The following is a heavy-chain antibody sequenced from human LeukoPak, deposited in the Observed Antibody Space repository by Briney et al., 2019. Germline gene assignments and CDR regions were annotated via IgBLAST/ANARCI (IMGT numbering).Heavy chain of an antibody. CDR2: IKQDGSEK. V-gene: IGHV3-7*01. Sequence: GGSLRLSCAASGFTLSSFWMGCVRQAPGKGLECVATIKQDGSEKYSVDSVKGRFTISRDNAKNSLYLQMNRLRAEDTAVYFCAKDTSSAWYGLIDYWGQGSLVTVSS. D-gene: IGHD6-19*01. J-gene: IGHJ4*02. CDR1: GFTLSSFW. CDR3: AKDTSSAWYGLIDY.